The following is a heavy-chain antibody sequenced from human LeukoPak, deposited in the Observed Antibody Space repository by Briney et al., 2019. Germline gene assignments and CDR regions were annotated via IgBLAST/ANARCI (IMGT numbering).Heavy chain of an antibody. D-gene: IGHD5-12*01. CDR3: TTDGIVATSDDAFDI. V-gene: IGHV3-15*01. Sequence: GGSLRLSCAASGFTFSNAWMSWVRQAPGKGLEWVGRIKSKTDGGTTDYAAPVKGRFTISRDDSKNTLYLQMNSLKTEDTAVYYCTTDGIVATSDDAFDIWGQGTMVTVSS. CDR1: GFTFSNAW. J-gene: IGHJ3*02. CDR2: IKSKTDGGTT.